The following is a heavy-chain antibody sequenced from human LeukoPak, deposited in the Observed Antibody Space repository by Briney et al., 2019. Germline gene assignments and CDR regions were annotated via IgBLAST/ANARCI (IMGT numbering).Heavy chain of an antibody. J-gene: IGHJ4*02. CDR2: IYYSGST. CDR1: GGSISSSSYC. D-gene: IGHD6-13*01. V-gene: IGHV4-39*07. Sequence: PSETLSLTCIVSGGSISSSSYCWGWIRQPPGKGLEWIGSIYYSGSTYYNPSLKSRVTISVDTSKNQFSLKLSSVTAADTAVYYCARDYFPRIAAAPFDYWGQGTLVTVSS. CDR3: ARDYFPRIAAAPFDY.